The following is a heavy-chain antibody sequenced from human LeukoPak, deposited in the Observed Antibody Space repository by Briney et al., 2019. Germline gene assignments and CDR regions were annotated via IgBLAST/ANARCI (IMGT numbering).Heavy chain of an antibody. CDR2: IYWDDDK. Sequence: ESGPTLVKPTQTLTLTCTFSGFSLSTSGVGVGWIRQPPGKALEWLALIYWDDDKRYSPSLKSRLTITKDTSKNQVVLTMTNMDPVDTATYYCAHSFVAVPAATNWFDPWGQGTLVTISS. J-gene: IGHJ5*02. CDR3: AHSFVAVPAATNWFDP. CDR1: GFSLSTSGVG. D-gene: IGHD2-2*01. V-gene: IGHV2-5*02.